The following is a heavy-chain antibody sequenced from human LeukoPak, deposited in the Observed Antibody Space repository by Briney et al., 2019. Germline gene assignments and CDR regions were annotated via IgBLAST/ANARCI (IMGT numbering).Heavy chain of an antibody. V-gene: IGHV1-2*02. Sequence: GASVKVSCKASGYTFTDYYMHWVRQAPGPGFEWMGWINPTNGDTNYTQKLQGRVTRTGETSISTAHMEVSMLQSADTAVYSCPRVNFLYCSSSTCLFDYWGGGTLVTVSS. CDR2: INPTNGDT. J-gene: IGHJ4*02. CDR3: PRVNFLYCSSSTCLFDY. D-gene: IGHD2-2*01. CDR1: GYTFTDYY.